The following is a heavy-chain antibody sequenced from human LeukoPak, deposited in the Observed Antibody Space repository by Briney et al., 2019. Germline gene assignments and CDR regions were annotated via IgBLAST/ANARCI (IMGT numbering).Heavy chain of an antibody. CDR1: GGSISSIY. J-gene: IGHJ4*02. CDR3: ASSRWYNGYSVN. Sequence: SETLSLTCTGSGGSISSIYWDWIRQPPGKGLEWIGYIDYSGTTNFNPSLKSRVTISVDTSNNQFSLRVRSVTAADTAVYYCASSRWYNGYSVNWGPGTLVSVS. V-gene: IGHV4-59*01. D-gene: IGHD6-13*01. CDR2: IDYSGTT.